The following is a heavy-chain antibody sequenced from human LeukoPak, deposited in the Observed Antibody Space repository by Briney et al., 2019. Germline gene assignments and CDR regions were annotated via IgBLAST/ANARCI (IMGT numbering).Heavy chain of an antibody. V-gene: IGHV1-2*02. D-gene: IGHD3-16*01. CDR3: APAPVGGGGIYFDY. CDR1: GYTFTGYY. CDR2: INPKSGGS. Sequence: GASVKASCKASGYTFTGYYMHWLRQAPGQGLEWMGWINPKSGGSNSPQKFQGRVTMTRDTSISTAYMELSRLRSDDTAVYYCAPAPVGGGGIYFDYWGQGTLVTVSS. J-gene: IGHJ4*02.